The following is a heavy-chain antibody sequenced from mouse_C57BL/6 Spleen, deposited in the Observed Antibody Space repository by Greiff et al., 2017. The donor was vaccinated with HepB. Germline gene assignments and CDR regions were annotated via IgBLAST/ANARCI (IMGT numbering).Heavy chain of an antibody. Sequence: VQLQESGPELVKPGASVKISCKASGYSFTSYYIHWVKQRPGQGLEWIGWIYPGSGNTKYNEKFKGKATLTADTSSSTAYMQLSSLTSEDSAVYYCAREESMGDYDEGFAYWGQGTLVTVSA. CDR2: IYPGSGNT. J-gene: IGHJ3*01. D-gene: IGHD2-4*01. V-gene: IGHV1-66*01. CDR1: GYSFTSYY. CDR3: AREESMGDYDEGFAY.